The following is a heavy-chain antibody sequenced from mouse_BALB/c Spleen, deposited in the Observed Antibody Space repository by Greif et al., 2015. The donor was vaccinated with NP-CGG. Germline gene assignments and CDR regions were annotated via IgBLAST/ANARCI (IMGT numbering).Heavy chain of an antibody. Sequence: VHLVESGAELVKPGASVKLSCKASGYTFISYYMYWVKQRPGQGLEWIGEINPSNGGANLNEKFKSKATLTVDKSSXTAYMQLSSLTSEDSAVYFCTRGRRRDFDFWGQGTTLTVSS. CDR2: INPSNGGA. D-gene: IGHD1-2*01. CDR3: TRGRRRDFDF. CDR1: GYTFISYY. J-gene: IGHJ2*01. V-gene: IGHV1S81*02.